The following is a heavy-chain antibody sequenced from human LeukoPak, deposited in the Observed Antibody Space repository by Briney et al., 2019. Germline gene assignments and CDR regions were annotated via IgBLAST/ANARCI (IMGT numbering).Heavy chain of an antibody. CDR2: IYSSGST. Sequence: SETLSLTCTVSGGSISSYYWSWIRQPAGKGLEWIGRIYSSGSTNYNPSLKSRVIMSVDTSKIQFSLKLNSVTAADTAVYYCARHFGGSYYYMDVWGKGTTVTVSS. CDR3: ARHFGGSYYYMDV. CDR1: GGSISSYY. D-gene: IGHD3-10*01. J-gene: IGHJ6*03. V-gene: IGHV4-4*07.